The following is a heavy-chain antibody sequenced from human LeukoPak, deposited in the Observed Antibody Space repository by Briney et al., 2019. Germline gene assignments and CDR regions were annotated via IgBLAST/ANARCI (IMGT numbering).Heavy chain of an antibody. V-gene: IGHV4-59*01. CDR2: IYYSGST. D-gene: IGHD3-22*01. Sequence: SETLSLTCTVSGGSISTYYWSWIRQPPGKGLEWIGYIYYSGSTNYNPSLKSRVTTSVDTSKNQFSLKLSSVTAADTAVYYCAKNQDYYDSSGSSSSQHWGQGTLVTVSS. CDR3: AKNQDYYDSSGSSSSQH. J-gene: IGHJ1*01. CDR1: GGSISTYY.